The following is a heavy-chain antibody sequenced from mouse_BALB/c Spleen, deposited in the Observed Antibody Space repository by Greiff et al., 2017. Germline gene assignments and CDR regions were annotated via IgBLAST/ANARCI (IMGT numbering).Heavy chain of an antibody. CDR2: IYPSDSYT. V-gene: IGHV1-69*02. Sequence: VQLQQPGAELVRPGASVKLSCKASGYTFTSYWINWVKQRPGQGLEWIGNIYPSDSYTNYNQKFKDKATLTVDKSSSTAYMQLSSPTSEDSAVYCCTRGGNYGYFDVWGAGTTVTVSS. CDR3: TRGGNYGYFDV. CDR1: GYTFTSYW. D-gene: IGHD2-1*01. J-gene: IGHJ1*01.